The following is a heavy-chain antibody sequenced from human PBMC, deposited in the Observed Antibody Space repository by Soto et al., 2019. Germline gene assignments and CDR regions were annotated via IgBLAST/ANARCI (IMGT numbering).Heavy chain of an antibody. D-gene: IGHD3-22*01. CDR2: ISGSGGST. Sequence: PGGSLRLSCAASGFTFSSYAMSWVRQAPGKGLEWVSAISGSGGSTYYADSVKGRFTISRDNSKNTLYLQMNSLRAEDTAVYYCAKDREYYYDSSGYYFDYWGQGTLVTVSS. CDR1: GFTFSSYA. V-gene: IGHV3-23*01. J-gene: IGHJ4*02. CDR3: AKDREYYYDSSGYYFDY.